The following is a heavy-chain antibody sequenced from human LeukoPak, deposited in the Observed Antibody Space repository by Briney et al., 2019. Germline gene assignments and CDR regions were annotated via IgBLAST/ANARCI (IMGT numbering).Heavy chain of an antibody. CDR1: GGSIYNYY. V-gene: IGHV4-4*07. CDR2: IYTSGST. CDR3: ARESKTYDGSGYYHDS. Sequence: SETLSLTCTVSGGSIYNYYWSWIRQPAGKGLEWIGRIYTSGSTDYSPSLKSRVTLSLDTSKNQFSLNLYSVTATDTAVYFCARESKTYDGSGYYHDSWGQGTLVTVSS. J-gene: IGHJ4*02. D-gene: IGHD3-22*01.